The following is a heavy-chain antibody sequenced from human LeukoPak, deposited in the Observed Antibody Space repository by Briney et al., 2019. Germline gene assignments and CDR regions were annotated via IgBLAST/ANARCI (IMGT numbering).Heavy chain of an antibody. V-gene: IGHV3-74*01. Sequence: PGGSLRLSCADSGFTFSSYWMHWVRQAPGKGVMWVSRINSDGSRTTYADSVRGRFTISRDNAKSTLYLQMNSLRAEDTAVYYCARVRDDYTYFDCWGQGTLVTVSS. J-gene: IGHJ4*02. CDR2: INSDGSRT. D-gene: IGHD4-11*01. CDR3: ARVRDDYTYFDC. CDR1: GFTFSSYW.